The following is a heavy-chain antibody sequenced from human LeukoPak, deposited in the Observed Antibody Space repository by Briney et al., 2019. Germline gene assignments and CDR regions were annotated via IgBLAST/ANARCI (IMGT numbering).Heavy chain of an antibody. CDR2: VYITGST. J-gene: IGHJ4*02. V-gene: IGHV4-4*07. CDR3: ARDPGRYYEYYYFDY. CDR1: GGSISSNY. D-gene: IGHD1-26*01. Sequence: PSETLSLTCTVSGGSISSNYWSWIRQPAGKGLEWIGRVYITGSTNYNPSLKSRVTMSVDTSKNQFSLKLSSVTAADTAVYYCARDPGRYYEYYYFDYWGQGTLVTVSS.